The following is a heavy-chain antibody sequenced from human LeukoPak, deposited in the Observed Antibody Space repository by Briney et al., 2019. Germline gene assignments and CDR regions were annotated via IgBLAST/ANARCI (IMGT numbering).Heavy chain of an antibody. J-gene: IGHJ6*02. CDR1: GGSISGYY. CDR2: INHSGST. Sequence: PSETLSLTCTVSGGSISGYYWSWIRQPPGKGLEWIGEINHSGSTNYNPSLKSRVTISVDTSKNQFSLKLSSVTAADTAVYYCARGDLTLVATEIYYYYGMDVWGQGTTVTVSS. D-gene: IGHD5-12*01. CDR3: ARGDLTLVATEIYYYYGMDV. V-gene: IGHV4-34*01.